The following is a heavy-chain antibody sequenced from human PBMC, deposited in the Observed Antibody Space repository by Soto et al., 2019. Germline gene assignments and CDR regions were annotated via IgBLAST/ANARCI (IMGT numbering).Heavy chain of an antibody. CDR2: IIPIFGTA. J-gene: IGHJ4*02. CDR3: ATGDDYYGSWSYLSMLYLLDY. Sequence: QVQLVQSGAEVKKPGSSVKVSCKASGGTFSSYAISWVRQAPGQGLEWMGGIIPIFGTANYAQKFQGRVTITADESTSTVYMELRSLRSEDTAVYYCATGDDYYGSWSYLSMLYLLDYWGQGTLVPVSS. D-gene: IGHD3-10*01. V-gene: IGHV1-69*01. CDR1: GGTFSSYA.